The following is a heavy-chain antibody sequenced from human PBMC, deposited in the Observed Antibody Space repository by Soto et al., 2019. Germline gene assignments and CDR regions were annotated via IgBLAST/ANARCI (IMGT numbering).Heavy chain of an antibody. CDR3: ARAYCSGGSCKYYYYGMDV. Sequence: HPGGSLRLSCAVSGFTVRTNYVSWVRQAPGKGLEWVSYISSSSTDIYYADSVKDRFTISRDNAKNSLYLQMNSLRADDTAVYYCARAYCSGGSCKYYYYGMDVWGQGTTVTVSS. CDR2: ISSSSTDI. V-gene: IGHV3-48*01. D-gene: IGHD2-15*01. J-gene: IGHJ6*02. CDR1: GFTVRTNY.